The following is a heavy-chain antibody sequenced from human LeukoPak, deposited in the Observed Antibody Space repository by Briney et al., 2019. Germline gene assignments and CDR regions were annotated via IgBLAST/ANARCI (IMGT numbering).Heavy chain of an antibody. D-gene: IGHD3-22*01. CDR1: GFTFSSYG. V-gene: IGHV3-30*18. CDR3: AKDLLDPTYYYDSSGYQKTFDY. CDR2: ISYDGSNK. J-gene: IGHJ4*02. Sequence: GGSLRLSCAASGFTFSSYGMHWVRQAPGKGLEWVAVISYDGSNKYYADSVKGRFTISRDNSKNTLYLQMNSLRAEDTAVYYCAKDLLDPTYYYDSSGYQKTFDYWGQGTLVTVSS.